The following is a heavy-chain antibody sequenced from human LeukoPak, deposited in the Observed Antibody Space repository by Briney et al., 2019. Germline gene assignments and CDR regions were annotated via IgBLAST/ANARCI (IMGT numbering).Heavy chain of an antibody. CDR2: INHSGSA. V-gene: IGHV4-34*01. CDR3: ARARRDSGYYKVDY. Sequence: PSETLSLTCAVSGGSFSGYYWTWIRQPPGKGLEWIGEINHSGSANYNPSLMSRVTISLDTSKNHFSLNLSSVTAADTAVYYCARARRDSGYYKVDYWGQGTLVTVSS. J-gene: IGHJ4*02. CDR1: GGSFSGYY. D-gene: IGHD3-3*01.